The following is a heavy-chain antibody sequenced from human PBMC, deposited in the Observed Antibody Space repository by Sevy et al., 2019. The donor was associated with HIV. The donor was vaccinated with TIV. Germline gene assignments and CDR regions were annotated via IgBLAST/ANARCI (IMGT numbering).Heavy chain of an antibody. D-gene: IGHD4-17*01. J-gene: IGHJ6*02. CDR1: GYTFTSYG. Sequence: ASVKVSCKASGYTFTSYGISWVRQAPGQGLEWMGWISAYNGNTNCAQKLQGRVTMTTDTSTSTAYMELRSLRSDDTAVYYCARYNQNYGDFPLYGMDVWGQGTTVTVSS. CDR3: ARYNQNYGDFPLYGMDV. V-gene: IGHV1-18*01. CDR2: ISAYNGNT.